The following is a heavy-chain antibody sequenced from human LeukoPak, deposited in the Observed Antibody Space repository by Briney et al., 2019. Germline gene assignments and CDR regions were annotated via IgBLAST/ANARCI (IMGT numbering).Heavy chain of an antibody. CDR3: ARDRDSSGYHPDAFDI. CDR2: ISAYNGNT. J-gene: IGHJ3*02. V-gene: IGHV1-18*01. Sequence: ASVKVSCKASGYTFTSYGISWVRQAPGQGLEWMGWISAYNGNTNYAQKLQGRVTMTTDTSTSTAYMELRSLRSDDTAVYYCARDRDSSGYHPDAFDIWGQGTMVTVSS. D-gene: IGHD3-22*01. CDR1: GYTFTSYG.